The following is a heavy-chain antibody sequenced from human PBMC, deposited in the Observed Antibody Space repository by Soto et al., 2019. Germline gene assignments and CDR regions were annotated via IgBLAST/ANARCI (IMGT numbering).Heavy chain of an antibody. J-gene: IGHJ5*02. CDR2: IYYSGST. Sequence: SETLSLTCTVSGGSIDSYYWSWIRQPPGKGLEWIGYIYYSGSTNYNPSLKSRVTISVDTSKNQFSLKLNSVTAADTAVYYCARGRERWLQSRGNWFDPWGLGTLVSVS. CDR1: GGSIDSYY. D-gene: IGHD5-12*01. CDR3: ARGRERWLQSRGNWFDP. V-gene: IGHV4-59*01.